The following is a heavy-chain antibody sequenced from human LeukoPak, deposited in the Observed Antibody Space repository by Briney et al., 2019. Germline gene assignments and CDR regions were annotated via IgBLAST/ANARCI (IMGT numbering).Heavy chain of an antibody. CDR2: ISSNGHST. CDR3: ARRPYSGSYYVDY. J-gene: IGHJ4*02. Sequence: GRSLRLSCAASGFTFSSYAMHWVRQAPGKGLEYVSAISSNGHSTDYAISVKGRFTISRDNSKNTLYLQMGSLGAEDMAVYYCARRPYSGSYYVDYWGQGTLVTVSS. D-gene: IGHD1-26*01. V-gene: IGHV3-64*01. CDR1: GFTFSSYA.